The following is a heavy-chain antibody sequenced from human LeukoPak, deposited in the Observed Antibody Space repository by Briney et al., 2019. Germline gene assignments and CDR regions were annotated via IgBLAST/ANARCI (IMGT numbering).Heavy chain of an antibody. CDR3: ARHGVGEGAFDI. D-gene: IGHD3-10*01. J-gene: IGHJ3*02. Sequence: SETLSLTCTVSGGSISSYYWSWIRQPPGKGLEWIGYIYTSGHTNYNPPLESRVTISVDTSKNQFSLKLSSVTAADTAVYFCARHGVGEGAFDIWGQGTMATVSS. V-gene: IGHV4-4*09. CDR1: GGSISSYY. CDR2: IYTSGHT.